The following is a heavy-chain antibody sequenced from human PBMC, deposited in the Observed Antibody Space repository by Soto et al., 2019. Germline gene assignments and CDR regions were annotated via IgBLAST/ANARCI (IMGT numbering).Heavy chain of an antibody. Sequence: PSETLSLTCAVEGGSLQGSFWNWIRQSPSKGLEWIGEISDSGTTKYNPSLKSRIIMSVDTSKNQFSLNVSSMTAADTAVYYCARGLRYSGMDVWGQGTTVTVSS. CDR3: ARGLRYSGMDV. CDR2: ISDSGTT. V-gene: IGHV4-34*01. CDR1: GGSLQGSF. J-gene: IGHJ6*02.